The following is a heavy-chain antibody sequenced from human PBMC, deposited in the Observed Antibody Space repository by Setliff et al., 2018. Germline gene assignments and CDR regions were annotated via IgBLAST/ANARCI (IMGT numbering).Heavy chain of an antibody. J-gene: IGHJ4*02. D-gene: IGHD2-8*01. V-gene: IGHV1-18*01. CDR1: GYTFTTYG. Sequence: ASVKVSCKTSGYTFTTYGISWVRQAPGQGLEWMGWIGAYTGNTNYAQKFQGRVTMTTDTSTSTAYMELRSLRSDDTAVYYCSRLVRYCTTTTCQSVPGAEVWGQGTLVTVSS. CDR2: IGAYTGNT. CDR3: SRLVRYCTTTTCQSVPGAEV.